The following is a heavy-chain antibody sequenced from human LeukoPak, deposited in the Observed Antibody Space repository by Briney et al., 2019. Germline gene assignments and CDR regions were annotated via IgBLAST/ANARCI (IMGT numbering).Heavy chain of an antibody. CDR3: ARTYYYDGSGYREDWFDP. V-gene: IGHV3-21*01. CDR1: GFTFSSYS. Sequence: PGGSLRLSCAASGFTFSSYSMNWVRQAPGKGLEWVSSISSSSSYIYYADSVKGRFTISRDNAKKSLYLQMNSLRAEDTAVYYCARTYYYDGSGYREDWFDPWGQGTLVTVSS. CDR2: ISSSSSYI. D-gene: IGHD3-22*01. J-gene: IGHJ5*02.